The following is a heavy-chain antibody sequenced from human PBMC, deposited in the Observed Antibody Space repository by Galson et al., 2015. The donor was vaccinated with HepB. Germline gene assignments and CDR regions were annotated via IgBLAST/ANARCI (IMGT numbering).Heavy chain of an antibody. V-gene: IGHV1-18*04. CDR2: LGVYNRNT. J-gene: IGHJ5*02. D-gene: IGHD2/OR15-2a*01. CDR1: GYNFNRFG. Sequence: SVKVSCKASGYNFNRFGITWVRQAPGQGLEWMGWLGVYNRNTNFAQKFQGRLTMTADTAASTAFLELRSLTSDDTAVYFCVRDNGCGNSWYGSGWFDPWGPGTLVIVSS. CDR3: VRDNGCGNSWYGSGWFDP.